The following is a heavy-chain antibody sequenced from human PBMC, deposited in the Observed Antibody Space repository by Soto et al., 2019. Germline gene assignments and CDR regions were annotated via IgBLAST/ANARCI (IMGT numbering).Heavy chain of an antibody. J-gene: IGHJ3*02. Sequence: SETLSLTCTVSGGSISSYYWSWIRQPPGKGLEWIGYIYYSGSTNYNPSLKGRVTISVDTSKNQFSLKLSSVTAADTAVYYCARQVYYYDSSGYYPDAFDIWGQGTMVTVSS. CDR3: ARQVYYYDSSGYYPDAFDI. CDR2: IYYSGST. D-gene: IGHD3-22*01. V-gene: IGHV4-59*08. CDR1: GGSISSYY.